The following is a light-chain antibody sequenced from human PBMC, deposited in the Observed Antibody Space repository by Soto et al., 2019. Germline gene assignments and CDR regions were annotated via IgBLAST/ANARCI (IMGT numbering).Light chain of an antibody. Sequence: EIVLTQSPGTLSLSPGERATLSCRASQSVSSSYLAWYQHKRGQAPRLLIYGASTRATGIPARFSGSGSETEFTLTITSLQSEDFAVYYCQHYNNWPAWTFGQGTKVDIK. V-gene: IGKV3D-15*01. J-gene: IGKJ1*01. CDR1: QSVSSSY. CDR3: QHYNNWPAWT. CDR2: GAS.